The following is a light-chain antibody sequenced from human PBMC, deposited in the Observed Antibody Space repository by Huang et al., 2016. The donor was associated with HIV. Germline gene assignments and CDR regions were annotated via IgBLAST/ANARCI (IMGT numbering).Light chain of an antibody. CDR1: QSIGRS. V-gene: IGKV6D-21*02. J-gene: IGKJ4*01. CDR3: HQSSSFPLT. Sequence: EIVLTQSPDFQSVTPNEKVTITCRASQSIGRSLHWYQQKADQSPKVLIKYASQSISGVPSMFTGSGSGTDFTLTIDGLEAEDAAVYYCHQSSSFPLTFGGGTKVEIK. CDR2: YAS.